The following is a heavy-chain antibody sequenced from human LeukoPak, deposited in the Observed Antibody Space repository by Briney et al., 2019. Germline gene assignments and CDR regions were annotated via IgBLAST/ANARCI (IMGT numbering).Heavy chain of an antibody. CDR1: GGSVSGGSYY. CDR2: ISYTGTT. J-gene: IGHJ4*02. CDR3: ARVDPDSSSTLEVFDY. V-gene: IGHV4-61*01. Sequence: SETLSLTCTVSGGSVSGGSYYWSWIRQPPGKRLEWIGYISYTGTTNYNPSLKSRVTISVDTSKNQFSLKLSSVTAADTAVYYCARVDPDSSSTLEVFDYWGQGTLVTVSS. D-gene: IGHD6-6*01.